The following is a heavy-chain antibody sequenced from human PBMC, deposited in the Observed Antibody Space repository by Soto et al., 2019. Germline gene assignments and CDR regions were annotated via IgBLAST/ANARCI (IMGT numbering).Heavy chain of an antibody. Sequence: GGALRPSSEAPLFTFPKYTMDWGPPAPGKGPEWVALISYDGSNKYYADSVKGRFTISRDNSKNTLYLQMNSLRAEDTAVYYCARGAGIAVAGTSFDYWGKGTLVTVSS. CDR1: LFTFPKYT. CDR3: ARGAGIAVAGTSFDY. D-gene: IGHD6-19*01. J-gene: IGHJ4*02. V-gene: IGHV3-30-3*01. CDR2: ISYDGSNK.